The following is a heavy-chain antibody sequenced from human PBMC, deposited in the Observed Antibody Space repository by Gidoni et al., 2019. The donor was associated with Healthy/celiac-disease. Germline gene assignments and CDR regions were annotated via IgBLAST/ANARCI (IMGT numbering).Heavy chain of an antibody. V-gene: IGHV3-66*01. D-gene: IGHD3-3*01. J-gene: IGHJ6*02. CDR3: ARETHGGWSGYSSGGMDV. Sequence: EVQLVESGGGLVQPGGSLRLSCAASGFTVSSNYMSWVRQAPGKGLEWVSVIYSGGSTYYADSGKGRFTISRDNSKNTLYLQMNSLRAEDTAVYYCARETHGGWSGYSSGGMDVWGQGTTVTVSS. CDR2: IYSGGST. CDR1: GFTVSSNY.